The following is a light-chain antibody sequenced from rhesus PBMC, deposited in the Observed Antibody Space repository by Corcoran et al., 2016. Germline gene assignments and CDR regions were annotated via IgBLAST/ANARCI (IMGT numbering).Light chain of an antibody. V-gene: IGKV1-28*03. J-gene: IGKJ1*01. Sequence: DIQMTQSPSSLSASVGDTVTITCRASQPISTNLNWFQQKPGTAPKLLIYTASSLQSGVPSRFSGSGSGTDCTLTISSLQPEDFAAYYCQHHKSHPWTFGQGTKVEIK. CDR1: QPISTN. CDR2: TAS. CDR3: QHHKSHPWT.